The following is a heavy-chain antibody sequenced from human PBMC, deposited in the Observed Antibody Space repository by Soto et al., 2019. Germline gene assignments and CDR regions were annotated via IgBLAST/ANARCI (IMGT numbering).Heavy chain of an antibody. CDR2: ITSSGKFK. V-gene: IGHV3-11*06. D-gene: IGHD6-13*01. CDR1: GFTFSDYY. J-gene: IGHJ4*02. CDR3: ARFSAAGRVFDY. Sequence: QVQLVESGGGLVKPGGSLRLSCEASGFTFSDYYMSWIRQAPGKGLEYVSYITSSGKFKHHADSVKGRFTISRDNAKSSVFLEMNSLRVDDTAIYYCARFSAAGRVFDYWGQGTLVTVSS.